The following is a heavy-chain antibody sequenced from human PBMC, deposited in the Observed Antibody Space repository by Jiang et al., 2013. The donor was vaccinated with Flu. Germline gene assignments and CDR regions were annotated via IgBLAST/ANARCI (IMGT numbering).Heavy chain of an antibody. D-gene: IGHD6-13*01. Sequence: KASGYTFTSYGISWVRQAPGQGLEWMGWISAYNGNTKLCTEAPGRVTMTTDTSTSTAYMELRSLRSDDTAVYYCARELKGSESGVAAAGEEYYYYYYGMDVWGQGTTVTVSS. CDR1: GYTFTSYG. CDR2: ISAYNGNT. CDR3: ARELKGSESGVAAAGEEYYYYYYGMDV. V-gene: IGHV1-18*04. J-gene: IGHJ6*02.